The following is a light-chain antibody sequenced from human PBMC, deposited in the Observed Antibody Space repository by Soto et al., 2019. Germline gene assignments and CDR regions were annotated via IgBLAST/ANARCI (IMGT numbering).Light chain of an antibody. CDR3: QQYENWPPLT. J-gene: IGKJ4*01. CDR1: QSIGSN. CDR2: GAS. V-gene: IGKV3-15*01. Sequence: EIVLTQSPDTLSVSPGEGATLSCRASQSIGSNLAWFQQKPGQVPRLLIYGASAMATDIPARFSGSGSGTEFTLTISSLQSEDFAIYYCQQYENWPPLTFGGGTRVEIK.